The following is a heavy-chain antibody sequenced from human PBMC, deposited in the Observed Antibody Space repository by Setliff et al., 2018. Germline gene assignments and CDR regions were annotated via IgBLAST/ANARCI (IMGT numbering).Heavy chain of an antibody. Sequence: PSETLSLTCTVSGGSTNNYHWTWIRQPAGKGLEWIGRLYPNGNTNYNPSLKGRVNMSADSSKNNLSLRLKYVTAADTAVYYCAREDWNGNAFDIWGPGTMVTVSS. CDR1: GGSTNNYH. CDR2: LYPNGNT. V-gene: IGHV4-4*07. CDR3: AREDWNGNAFDI. D-gene: IGHD1-1*01. J-gene: IGHJ3*02.